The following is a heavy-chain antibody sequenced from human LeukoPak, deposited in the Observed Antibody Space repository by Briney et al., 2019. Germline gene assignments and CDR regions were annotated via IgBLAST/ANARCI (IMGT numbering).Heavy chain of an antibody. J-gene: IGHJ5*02. CDR3: VRLLPSSGYVLGDWFDP. CDR2: TFSGGNA. Sequence: PSETLSLTCSVSGGSISSAIFYWGWIRQPPGMGLEWIGSTFSGGNAYHNPSLESRVTISVDTSKNQFSLKLISVTAADTAVYYCVRLLPSSGYVLGDWFDPWGQGTLVTVSS. V-gene: IGHV4-39*01. CDR1: GGSISSAIFY. D-gene: IGHD3-22*01.